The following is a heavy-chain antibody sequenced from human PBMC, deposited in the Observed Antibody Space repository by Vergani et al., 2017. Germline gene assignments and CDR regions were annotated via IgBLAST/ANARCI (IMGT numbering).Heavy chain of an antibody. V-gene: IGHV3-53*01. CDR3: ARATEHDGYYFDY. Sequence: EVQLVESGGGLIQPGGSLRLSCAASGFTVSSNYMSWVRQAPGKGLEWVSVIYSGGSTYYAYSVKGRFTIHRDNSKKTLYLQMNSLRAEDTAVYYCARATEHDGYYFDYWGQGTLVTVSS. CDR2: IYSGGST. D-gene: IGHD2-21*01. J-gene: IGHJ4*02. CDR1: GFTVSSNY.